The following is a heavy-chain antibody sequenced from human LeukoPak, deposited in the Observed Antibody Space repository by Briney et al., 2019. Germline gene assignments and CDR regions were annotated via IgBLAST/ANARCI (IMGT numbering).Heavy chain of an antibody. CDR2: ISSSSSYI. D-gene: IGHD6-19*01. CDR1: GFTFSSYS. Sequence: GGSLRLSCAASGFTFSSYSMNWVRQAPGKGLEWVSSISSSSSYIYYADSVKGRFTISRDNAKNSLYLQMNSLRAEYTAVYHSASSDSGWYEDFDYWGQGTLVTVSS. J-gene: IGHJ4*02. V-gene: IGHV3-21*01. CDR3: ASSDSGWYEDFDY.